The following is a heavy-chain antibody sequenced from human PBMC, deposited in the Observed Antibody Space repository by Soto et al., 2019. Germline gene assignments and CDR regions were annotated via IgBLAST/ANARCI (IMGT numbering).Heavy chain of an antibody. CDR3: ARDARYSSTWEI. CDR1: GYTFTSYG. J-gene: IGHJ4*03. Sequence: QVQLVQPGAEVKKPGASVKVSCKASGYTFTSYGITWVRQAPGQGLDGMGWISAYNGNTNHAQKRQGRVTMTTDTSTSTAYMGLRSLRSDDTAVYYCARDARYSSTWEIWGQGTLVTVSS. CDR2: ISAYNGNT. D-gene: IGHD2-2*01. V-gene: IGHV1-18*01.